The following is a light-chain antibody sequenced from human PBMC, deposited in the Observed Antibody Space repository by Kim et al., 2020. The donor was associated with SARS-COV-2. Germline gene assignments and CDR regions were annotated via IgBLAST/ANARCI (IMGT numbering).Light chain of an antibody. V-gene: IGKV1-39*01. CDR1: QSISSY. J-gene: IGKJ1*01. CDR3: QQNYSTPWT. CDR2: AAS. Sequence: ASVGDRVTITCRASQSISSYLNWYQQKPGKAPKLLIYAASSLQSGVPSRFSGSGSGTDFTLSISSLQPEDFATYYCQQNYSTPWTFGQGTKVDLK.